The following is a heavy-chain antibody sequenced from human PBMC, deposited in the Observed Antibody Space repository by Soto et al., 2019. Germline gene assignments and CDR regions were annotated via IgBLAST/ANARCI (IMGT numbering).Heavy chain of an antibody. CDR3: ARARAQGIAAAGIDY. Sequence: QLQLQESGPGLVKPSETLSLTCTVSGGSISSSSYYWGWIRQPPGKGLEWIGSIYYSGSTYYNPSLKSRVTISVDTSKNQFSLTLSSVTAADTAVYYCARARAQGIAAAGIDYWGQGTLVTVSS. V-gene: IGHV4-39*01. CDR2: IYYSGST. D-gene: IGHD6-13*01. CDR1: GGSISSSSYY. J-gene: IGHJ4*02.